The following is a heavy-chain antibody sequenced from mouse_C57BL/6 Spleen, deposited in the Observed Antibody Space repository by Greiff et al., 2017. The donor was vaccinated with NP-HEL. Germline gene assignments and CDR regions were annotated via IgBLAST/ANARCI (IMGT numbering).Heavy chain of an antibody. Sequence: VQLQQSDAELVKPGASVKISCKVSGYTFTDHTIHWMKQRPEQGLEWIGYIYPRDGSTKYNEKFKGKATLTADKSSSTAYMQLNSLTSADSAVYVWARYVTTVTYSLDYWGQGTTLTVSS. D-gene: IGHD2-3*01. CDR3: ARYVTTVTYSLDY. CDR2: IYPRDGST. V-gene: IGHV1-78*01. CDR1: GYTFTDHT. J-gene: IGHJ2*01.